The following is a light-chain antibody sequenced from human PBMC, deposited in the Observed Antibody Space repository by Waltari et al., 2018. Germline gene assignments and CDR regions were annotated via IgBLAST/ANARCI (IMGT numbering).Light chain of an antibody. Sequence: VLTQSTGTLSLSPGERATLFCRASPSISRYLVWYQQRPGQAPRLLISGASIRAAGIPDRFSGSGSGTDFTLSISRLEPEDFAVYYCQNHERLPATFGQGTRVEIK. V-gene: IGKV3-20*01. J-gene: IGKJ1*01. CDR3: QNHERLPAT. CDR2: GAS. CDR1: PSISRY.